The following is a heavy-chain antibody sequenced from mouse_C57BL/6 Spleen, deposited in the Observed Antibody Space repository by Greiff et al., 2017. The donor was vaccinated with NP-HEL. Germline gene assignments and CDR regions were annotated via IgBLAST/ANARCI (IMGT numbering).Heavy chain of an antibody. V-gene: IGHV1-53*01. D-gene: IGHD1-1*01. CDR1: GYTFTSYW. CDR2: INPSNGGT. CDR3: ARGGAENYYGSRWFAD. J-gene: IGHJ3*01. Sequence: VQLQQSGTELVKPGASVKLSCKASGYTFTSYWMHWVKQRPGQGLKWIGNINPSNGGTNYNEKFKSKATLTVDKSSSTAYMQISSLTAEDTAVYYCARGGAENYYGSRWFADWGKGTLVTVSA.